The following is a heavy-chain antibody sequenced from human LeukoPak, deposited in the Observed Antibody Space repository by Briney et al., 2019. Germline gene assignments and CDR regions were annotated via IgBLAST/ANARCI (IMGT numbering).Heavy chain of an antibody. J-gene: IGHJ4*02. V-gene: IGHV3-74*01. CDR1: GFTFSNFW. D-gene: IGHD3-3*01. CDR2: IDSDGSST. CDR3: ASGQFWSGYYYDY. Sequence: GGSLRLSCAASGFTFSNFWMHWVRQAPGKGLVWVSRIDSDGSSTSYADSVKGRFTISRDNTKNTLYLQMNSLRAEDTAVYYCASGQFWSGYYYDYWGQGTLVTVSS.